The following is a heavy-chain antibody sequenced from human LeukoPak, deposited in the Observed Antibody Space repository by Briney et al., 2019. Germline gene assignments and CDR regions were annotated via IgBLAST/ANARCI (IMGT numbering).Heavy chain of an antibody. V-gene: IGHV4-34*01. CDR3: ASLGAFYGDYNWFDP. CDR2: INHSGST. Sequence: SETLSLTCAVYGGSFSGYYWSWIRQPPGKGLEWIGEINHSGSTNYNPSLKSRVTISVDTSKSQFSLKLSSVTAADTAVYYCASLGAFYGDYNWFDPWGQGTLVTVSS. J-gene: IGHJ5*02. D-gene: IGHD4-17*01. CDR1: GGSFSGYY.